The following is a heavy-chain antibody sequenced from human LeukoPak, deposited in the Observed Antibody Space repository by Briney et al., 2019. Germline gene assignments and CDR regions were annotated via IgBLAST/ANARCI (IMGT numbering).Heavy chain of an antibody. Sequence: ASVKVSCKASGYTFTGYYTHWVRQAPGQGLEWMGRINPNSGGTNYAQKFQGRVTMTRDTSISTAYMELSRLRSDDTAVYYCARAQTGYGGNSGALRYWGQGTLVTVSS. CDR2: INPNSGGT. V-gene: IGHV1-2*06. J-gene: IGHJ4*02. CDR1: GYTFTGYY. D-gene: IGHD4-23*01. CDR3: ARAQTGYGGNSGALRY.